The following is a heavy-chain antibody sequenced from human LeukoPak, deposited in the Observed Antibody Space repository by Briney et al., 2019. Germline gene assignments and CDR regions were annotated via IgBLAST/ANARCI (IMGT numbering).Heavy chain of an antibody. CDR2: IYPGDSET. V-gene: IGHV5-51*01. J-gene: IGHJ3*02. CDR1: GYTFTKYW. Sequence: GESLKISCKGSGYTFTKYWIGWVRQMPGKGLEWMGIIYPGDSETKYSPSFQGQVTMSVDKSISTAYLQWSSLRSEDTAVYYCARRGTHGGAFDIWGQGTMVTVSS. CDR3: ARRGTHGGAFDI. D-gene: IGHD3-16*01.